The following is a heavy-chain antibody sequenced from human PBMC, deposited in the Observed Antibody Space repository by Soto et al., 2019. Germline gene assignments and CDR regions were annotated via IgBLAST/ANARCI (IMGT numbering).Heavy chain of an antibody. CDR1: GSSFSSYG. CDR3: XXXXXXXSSSWPFY. V-gene: IGHV3-30*03. CDR2: ISYDGTYK. D-gene: IGHD6-13*01. J-gene: IGHJ4*02. Sequence: QVQLVESGGGVVQPGRSLRLSCAASGSSFSSYGIHWVRQVPGKGLEWVAVISYDGTYKHYADSVKGRFTFSRDNSKXXXXXXXXXXXXXXXXXXXXXXXXXXXSSSWPFYWGQGTLVTVSS.